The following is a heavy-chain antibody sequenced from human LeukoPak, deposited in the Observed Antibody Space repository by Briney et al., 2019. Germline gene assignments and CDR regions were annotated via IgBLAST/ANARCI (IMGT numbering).Heavy chain of an antibody. D-gene: IGHD3-9*01. J-gene: IGHJ5*02. Sequence: SETLSLTCTVSGGSISSSSYYWGWIRQPPGKGLEWIGSIYYSGSTYYNPSLKSRVTISVDTSKNQFSLKLSSVTAADTAVYYRARGGIRYFDWLFEAWGQGTLVTVSS. CDR1: GGSISSSSYY. V-gene: IGHV4-39*01. CDR3: ARGGIRYFDWLFEA. CDR2: IYYSGST.